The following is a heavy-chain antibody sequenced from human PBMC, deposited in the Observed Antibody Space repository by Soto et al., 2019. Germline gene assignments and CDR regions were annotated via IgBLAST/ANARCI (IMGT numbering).Heavy chain of an antibody. V-gene: IGHV3-30*01. CDR1: GFTFSTSA. D-gene: IGHD2-8*01. J-gene: IGHJ4*02. CDR3: VASVFSFDY. CDR2: ISYDGTNE. Sequence: HVQLVESGGGVVQPGRSLRLSCAASGFTFSTSAMHWVRQAPGKGLEWVAVISYDGTNEHYEDSVKGRFTISRDNSRNTLSLQRNSLRPEDTAMYSCVASVFSFDYWGQGSLFTVSS.